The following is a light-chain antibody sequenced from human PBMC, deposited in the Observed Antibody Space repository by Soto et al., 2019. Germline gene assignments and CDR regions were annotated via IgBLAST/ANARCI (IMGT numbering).Light chain of an antibody. CDR2: RTY. Sequence: EIVLTQSPGTLSLSPGERATLSCRASQSLSSIYLAWYQQKPGQAPRLLIYRTYSRATGIQDRFSGSESETDFTLTIRRLEPDDSAVYYCKQYGSSPRTFGPGTKVDIK. CDR1: QSLSSIY. V-gene: IGKV3-20*01. CDR3: KQYGSSPRT. J-gene: IGKJ1*01.